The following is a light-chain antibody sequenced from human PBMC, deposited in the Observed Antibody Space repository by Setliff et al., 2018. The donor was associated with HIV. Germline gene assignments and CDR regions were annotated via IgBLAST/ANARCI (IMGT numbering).Light chain of an antibody. CDR1: NSDVGGYNY. CDR2: AVS. Sequence: QSVLTQPASVSGSPGQSITISCTGTNSDVGGYNYVSWYQHHPGKAPKLMIFAVSNRPSGVSHRFSGSKSGDTASLTISGLQTEDEADYYYSSYTSSSTDVFGTGTKVTVL. CDR3: SSYTSSSTDV. V-gene: IGLV2-14*01. J-gene: IGLJ1*01.